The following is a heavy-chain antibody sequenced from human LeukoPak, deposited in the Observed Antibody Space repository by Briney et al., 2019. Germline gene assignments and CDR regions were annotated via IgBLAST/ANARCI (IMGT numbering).Heavy chain of an antibody. CDR1: GFTFSNYW. V-gene: IGHV3-7*01. J-gene: IGHJ6*03. D-gene: IGHD4-17*01. CDR3: ANGPPPYYYYYMDV. Sequence: GGSLRLSCAASGFTFSNYWMSWVRRAPGKGLEWVANIKQDGSETYYVDSVRGRFTISRDNSKNTLYLQMNSLRAEDTAVYYCANGPPPYYYYYMDVWGKGTTVTVSS. CDR2: IKQDGSET.